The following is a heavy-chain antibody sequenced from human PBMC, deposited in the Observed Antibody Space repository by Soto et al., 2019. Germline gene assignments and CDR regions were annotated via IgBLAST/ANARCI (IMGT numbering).Heavy chain of an antibody. V-gene: IGHV3-33*01. J-gene: IGHJ2*01. CDR3: VRDRNWCNRGYLDL. Sequence: QVQVVESGGGVVQPGRSLRLSCAASGFTFRNYGMHWVRQAPGKGLEWVAVVWYDGSNQEYADSMKGRFTISRDNSKNMVYLQMSSLRGDDTAVYYCVRDRNWCNRGYLDLWGRGTLVTVSS. CDR2: VWYDGSNQ. D-gene: IGHD1-1*01. CDR1: GFTFRNYG.